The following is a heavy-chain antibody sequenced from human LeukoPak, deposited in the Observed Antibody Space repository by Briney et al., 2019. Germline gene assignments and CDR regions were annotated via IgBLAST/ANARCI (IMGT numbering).Heavy chain of an antibody. V-gene: IGHV1-8*01. J-gene: IGHJ4*02. CDR3: ARGDYVWGSYRYWSFDY. D-gene: IGHD3-16*02. Sequence: ASVKVSCKASGYTFTSYDTNWVRQATGQGLEWMGWMNPNSGNTGYAQKFQGRVTITADESTSTAYMELSSLRSEDTAVYYCARGDYVWGSYRYWSFDYWGQGTLVTVSS. CDR1: GYTFTSYD. CDR2: MNPNSGNT.